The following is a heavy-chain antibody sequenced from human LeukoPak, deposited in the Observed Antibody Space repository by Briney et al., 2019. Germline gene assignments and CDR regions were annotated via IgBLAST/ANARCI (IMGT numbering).Heavy chain of an antibody. CDR1: GFTFSSYA. J-gene: IGHJ4*02. Sequence: GGSLRLSCAASGFTFSSYAMHWVRQAPGKGLEWVAVISYDGSNKCYADSVKGRFTISRDNSKNTLYLQMNSLRAEDTAVYYCARDTAMVTGPLDYWGQGTLVTVSS. V-gene: IGHV3-30-3*01. CDR3: ARDTAMVTGPLDY. CDR2: ISYDGSNK. D-gene: IGHD5-18*01.